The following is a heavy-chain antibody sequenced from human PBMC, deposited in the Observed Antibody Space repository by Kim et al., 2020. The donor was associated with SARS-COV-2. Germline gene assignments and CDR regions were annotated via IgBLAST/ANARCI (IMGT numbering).Heavy chain of an antibody. J-gene: IGHJ6*02. D-gene: IGHD3-3*01. CDR3: ARDQMGCWSGFRYYYGMDV. V-gene: IGHV3-64*01. CDR1: GFTFSSYA. CDR2: ISSNGGST. Sequence: GGSLRLSCAASGFTFSSYAMHWVRQAPGKGLEYVSAISSNGGSTYYANSVKGRFTISRDNSKNTLYLQMGSLRAEDMAVYYCARDQMGCWSGFRYYYGMDVWGQGTTVTVSS.